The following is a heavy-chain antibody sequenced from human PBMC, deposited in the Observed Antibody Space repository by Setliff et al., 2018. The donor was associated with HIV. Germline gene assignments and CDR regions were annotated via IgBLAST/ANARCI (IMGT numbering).Heavy chain of an antibody. CDR3: ARSGRETDLYGLYGVHYFDY. CDR1: GYIFTSYY. CDR2: INPSGGST. V-gene: IGHV1-46*01. D-gene: IGHD4-17*01. Sequence: GASVKVSCKTSGYIFTSYYMQWVRQAPGQGLEWMGIINPSGGSTSYAQKFQGRVTMTRDTSTSTVYMELSSLRSEDTAVYYCARSGRETDLYGLYGVHYFDYWGQGTLVTSPQ. J-gene: IGHJ4*02.